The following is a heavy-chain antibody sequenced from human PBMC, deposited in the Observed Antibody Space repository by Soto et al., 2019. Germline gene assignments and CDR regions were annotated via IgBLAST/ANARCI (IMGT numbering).Heavy chain of an antibody. D-gene: IGHD3-3*01. Sequence: SETLSLTCTVSGGSISSSSYYWGWIRQPPGKGLEWIGSIYYSGSTYYNPSLKSRVTISVDTSKNQFSLKLSSVTAADTAVYYCARQRSTYYDFWSGLTEKSWFDPWGQGTLVTVSS. CDR2: IYYSGST. V-gene: IGHV4-39*01. J-gene: IGHJ5*02. CDR1: GGSISSSSYY. CDR3: ARQRSTYYDFWSGLTEKSWFDP.